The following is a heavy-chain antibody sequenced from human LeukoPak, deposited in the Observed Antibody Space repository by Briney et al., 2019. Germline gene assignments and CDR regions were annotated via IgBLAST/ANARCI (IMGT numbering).Heavy chain of an antibody. D-gene: IGHD3-10*01. J-gene: IGHJ4*02. CDR2: VSEYRATP. CDR3: AKRVDGSGAYYIDY. V-gene: IGHV3-23*01. Sequence: GGSLRLSCAASGFTFSRYTFNWVRQAPGKELEWASAVSEYRATPYYADYAKGRFTISRDNSRSTVYLQMNSLRAEDTAIYYCAKRVDGSGAYYIDYWGQGTLVTVSS. CDR1: GFTFSRYT.